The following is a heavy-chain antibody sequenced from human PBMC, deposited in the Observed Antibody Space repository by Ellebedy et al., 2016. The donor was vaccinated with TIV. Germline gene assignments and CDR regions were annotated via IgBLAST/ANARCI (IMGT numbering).Heavy chain of an antibody. V-gene: IGHV4-39*01. D-gene: IGHD3-22*01. CDR2: IYYRGST. Sequence: MPSETLSLTCTVSGGSISTSSYYWGWIRQPPGKGLEWIGSIYYRGSTYYKPPLKSRVTISVDTSKNQFSLNLTSVTAADTAVYYCARQTYYYDSGGYYYDDYWGQGTLVTVSS. CDR3: ARQTYYYDSGGYYYDDY. J-gene: IGHJ4*02. CDR1: GGSISTSSYY.